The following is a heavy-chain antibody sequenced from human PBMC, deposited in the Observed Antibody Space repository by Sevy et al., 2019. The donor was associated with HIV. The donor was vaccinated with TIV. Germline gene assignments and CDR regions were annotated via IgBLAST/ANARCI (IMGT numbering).Heavy chain of an antibody. J-gene: IGHJ5*02. V-gene: IGHV3-30*02. CDR1: GFTFSSYG. CDR2: IRNDGSNK. Sequence: GGSLRLSCAASGFTFSSYGMHWVRQAPGKGLEWVAFIRNDGSNKYYADSVKGRFTISRDNSKNTLYLQMNSLRAEDTAVYYDATRWVVLQYFDWVLLWDWFDPWGQGTLVTVSS. D-gene: IGHD3-9*01. CDR3: ATRWVVLQYFDWVLLWDWFDP.